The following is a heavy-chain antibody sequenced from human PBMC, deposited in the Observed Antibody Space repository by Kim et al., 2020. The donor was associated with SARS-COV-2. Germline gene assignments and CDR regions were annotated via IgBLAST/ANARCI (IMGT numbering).Heavy chain of an antibody. J-gene: IGHJ4*02. V-gene: IGHV1-46*01. CDR3: ARAWDQNFDF. D-gene: IGHD1-26*01. Sequence: ASVKVSCKASGYTFTSYWIHWVRQAPGQGLEWMGMINPSSAETRYARTFQGRLTTTSDTSTGTASMELSSLTSEDTAVYYCARAWDQNFDFWGQGTLGTVSS. CDR1: GYTFTSYW. CDR2: INPSSAET.